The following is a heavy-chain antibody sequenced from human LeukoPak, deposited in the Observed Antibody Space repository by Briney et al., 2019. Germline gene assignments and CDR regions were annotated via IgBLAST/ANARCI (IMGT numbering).Heavy chain of an antibody. J-gene: IGHJ4*02. Sequence: SETLFLTRTVSGDPMSRYCWSWIRQPPGKGLEWIGYIYYSGSTNYNPSLKSRVTMSVDTSKNKFSLHLSSVTAADTAVYYCARGGKYYDYVWGSYIFDYWGQGALVSVSS. D-gene: IGHD3-16*01. V-gene: IGHV4-59*01. CDR1: GDPMSRYC. CDR3: ARGGKYYDYVWGSYIFDY. CDR2: IYYSGST.